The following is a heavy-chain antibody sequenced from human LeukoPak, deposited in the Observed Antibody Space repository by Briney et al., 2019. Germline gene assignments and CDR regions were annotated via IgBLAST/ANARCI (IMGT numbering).Heavy chain of an antibody. D-gene: IGHD2-15*01. V-gene: IGHV1-69*05. CDR2: IIPIFGTA. J-gene: IGHJ4*02. CDR3: ARDRVGRYYFDY. Sequence: GASVKVSCKASGGTFSSYAISWVRQAPGQGLEWMGGIIPIFGTANYAQKFQGRVTITTDESTSTAYMELSSLRSEDTAVYYCARDRVGRYYFDYWGQGTLVTVSS. CDR1: GGTFSSYA.